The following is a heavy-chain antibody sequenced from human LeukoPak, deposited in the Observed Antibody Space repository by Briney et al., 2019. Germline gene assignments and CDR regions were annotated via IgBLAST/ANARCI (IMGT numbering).Heavy chain of an antibody. D-gene: IGHD2-21*02. CDR2: IYPGDSDT. J-gene: IGHJ2*01. CDR1: GYSFTSYW. V-gene: IGHV5-51*04. Sequence: GESLKISCKGSGYSFTSYWIGWVRQMPGKGLEGMGIIYPGDSDTRYSPPFQGQVTISADKPISPAYLQWSSLKASDTAMYYCARTDGYWYFDLWGRGTLVTVSS. CDR3: ARTDGYWYFDL.